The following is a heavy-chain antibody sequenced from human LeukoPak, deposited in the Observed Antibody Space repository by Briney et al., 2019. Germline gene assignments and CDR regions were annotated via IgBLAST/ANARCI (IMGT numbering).Heavy chain of an antibody. J-gene: IGHJ4*02. Sequence: PGGSLRLSCAASGLTFSNYAMSWVRQAPGKGLEWVAMIWYNGKNKHYADSVKGRFTISRDNSKNTLDLQMNSLRADDTAVYYCVRDPSNSGWAFDYWGQGTLVTVSS. CDR2: IWYNGKNK. V-gene: IGHV3-33*08. CDR3: VRDPSNSGWAFDY. D-gene: IGHD6-19*01. CDR1: GLTFSNYA.